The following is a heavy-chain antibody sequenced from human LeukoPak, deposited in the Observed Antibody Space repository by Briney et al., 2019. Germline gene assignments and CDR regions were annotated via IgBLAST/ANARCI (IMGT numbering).Heavy chain of an antibody. CDR1: GESFSGYY. CDR3: ARTSVYYYGSGSYLKRRYNWFDP. D-gene: IGHD3-10*01. V-gene: IGHV4-34*01. Sequence: PSETLSLTCAGYGESFSGYYWSWIRQPPGKGLEWIGEINHSGSTNYNPSLKSRHTISVDTSKNQFSLNLSSVTAADTAVYYCARTSVYYYGSGSYLKRRYNWFDPWGQGTLVTVSS. CDR2: INHSGST. J-gene: IGHJ5*02.